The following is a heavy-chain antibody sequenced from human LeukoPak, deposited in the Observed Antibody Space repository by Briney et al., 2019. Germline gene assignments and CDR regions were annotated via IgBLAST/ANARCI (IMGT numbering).Heavy chain of an antibody. D-gene: IGHD3-22*01. CDR2: IYYSGST. Sequence: SETLSLTCTVSGGSISSGGYYWSWIRQHPGKGLERIGYIYYSGSTYYNPSLKSRVTISVDTSKNQFSLKLSSVTAADTAVYYCARSPYYYDSSGYDYWGQGTLVTASS. J-gene: IGHJ4*02. V-gene: IGHV4-31*03. CDR1: GGSISSGGYY. CDR3: ARSPYYYDSSGYDY.